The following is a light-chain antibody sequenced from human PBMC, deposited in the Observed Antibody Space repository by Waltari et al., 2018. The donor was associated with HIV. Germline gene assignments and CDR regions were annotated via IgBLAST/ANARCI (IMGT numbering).Light chain of an antibody. CDR2: MTN. V-gene: IGLV1-47*01. CDR1: SSNVGSNY. CDR3: ASWDDSLSIVV. J-gene: IGLJ2*01. Sequence: QSVLTQPPSASGTPGQRITLSCSGSSSNVGSNYVYWYQHLPGTAPKFLIFMTNQRPAGVPGRLSASKSGTSASLAISGLRSEDEADYYCASWDDSLSIVVFGGGTKLTVL.